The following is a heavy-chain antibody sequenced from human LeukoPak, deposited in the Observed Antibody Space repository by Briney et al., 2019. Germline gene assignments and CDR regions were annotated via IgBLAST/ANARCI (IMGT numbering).Heavy chain of an antibody. CDR3: ARGRITMARGVPENWFDP. CDR1: GFTFSSYG. J-gene: IGHJ5*02. Sequence: GGSLGLSCAASGFTFSSYGMHWVRQAPGKGLEWVAVIWYDGSNKYYADSVKGRFAISRDNSKNTLYLQMNSLRAEDTAVYYCARGRITMARGVPENWFDPWGQGTLVTVSS. CDR2: IWYDGSNK. D-gene: IGHD3-10*01. V-gene: IGHV3-33*01.